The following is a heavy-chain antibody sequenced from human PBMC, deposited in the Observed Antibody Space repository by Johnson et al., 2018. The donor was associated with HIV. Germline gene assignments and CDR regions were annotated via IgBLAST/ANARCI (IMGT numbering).Heavy chain of an antibody. Sequence: QVQLVESGGGVVQPGRSLRLSCAASGFTFSSYAMHWVRQAPGKGLEWVTLISYHGSDTYYADSVQGRFTISRDNSRKMVYLEMNSLRTEDTAVYYCARGLKGAFDIWGQGTRVTVSA. CDR2: ISYHGSDT. V-gene: IGHV3-30*04. CDR3: ARGLKGAFDI. J-gene: IGHJ3*02. CDR1: GFTFSSYA.